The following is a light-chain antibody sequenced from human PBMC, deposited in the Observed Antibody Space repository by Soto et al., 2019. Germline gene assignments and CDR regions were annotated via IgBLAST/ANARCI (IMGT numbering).Light chain of an antibody. Sequence: ELVLTPSPGTLSVSPGERATLSCRASQSISTSYVAWYQHKPGQAPRLLIYGASSRATGIPDRFSGSGSGTDFTLTISRLEPEDFALYYCQQYHSSPSLTFGGGTKVDIK. CDR3: QQYHSSPSLT. CDR1: QSISTSY. J-gene: IGKJ4*01. V-gene: IGKV3-20*01. CDR2: GAS.